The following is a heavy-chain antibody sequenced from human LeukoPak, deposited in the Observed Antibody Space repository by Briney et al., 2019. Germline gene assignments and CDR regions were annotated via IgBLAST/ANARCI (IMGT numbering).Heavy chain of an antibody. Sequence: SETLSLTCTVSGGSISSGSYYWSWIRQPAGKGLEWIGRIYTSGSTNYNPSLKSRVTISVDTSKNHFSLKLSSVTAADTAVYYCARGHDFWSGYSRDPQYYFDYWGQGTLVTVSS. CDR1: GGSISSGSYY. J-gene: IGHJ4*02. CDR2: IYTSGST. CDR3: ARGHDFWSGYSRDPQYYFDY. D-gene: IGHD3-3*01. V-gene: IGHV4-61*02.